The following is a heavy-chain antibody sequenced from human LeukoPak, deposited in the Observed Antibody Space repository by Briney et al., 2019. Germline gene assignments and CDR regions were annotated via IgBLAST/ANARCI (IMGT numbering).Heavy chain of an antibody. CDR1: GFTFSGSA. Sequence: PGGSLRLSCAASGFTFSGSAMHWVRQASGKGLEWVGRIRSKANSYATAYAASVKGRFTISRDDSKNTAYLQMNSLKTEDTAVYYCTRQDIVGATLLDYWGQGTLVTVSS. V-gene: IGHV3-73*01. CDR2: IRSKANSYAT. CDR3: TRQDIVGATLLDY. J-gene: IGHJ4*02. D-gene: IGHD1-26*01.